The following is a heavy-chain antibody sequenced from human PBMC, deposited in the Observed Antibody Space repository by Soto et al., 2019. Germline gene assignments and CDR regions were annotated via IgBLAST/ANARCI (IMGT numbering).Heavy chain of an antibody. CDR2: IWYDGNNK. Sequence: QVQLVESGGGVVQPGWSLRLSCAASGFTFGSYGMHWVRQAPGKGLEWVAVIWYDGNNKYYADSVKGRFTISRDNSKNTLYLQMNSPRAEDTAVYYCARDAYYLGYRTNGVCYTCDYWGQGTLVTVSS. CDR1: GFTFGSYG. J-gene: IGHJ4*02. CDR3: ARDAYYLGYRTNGVCYTCDY. V-gene: IGHV3-33*01. D-gene: IGHD2-8*01.